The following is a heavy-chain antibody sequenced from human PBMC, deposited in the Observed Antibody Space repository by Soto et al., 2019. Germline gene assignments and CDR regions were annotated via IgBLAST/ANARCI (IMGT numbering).Heavy chain of an antibody. Sequence: GGSLRLSCAASGFTFSNYAMDWVRQAQGKGLEWVSSISSSSSYIYYADSVKGRFTISRDNSKNSLYLQMNSLRAEDTAVYYCAADDFWSGYYGPNRYYYGMDVWGQGTTVTVSS. CDR3: AADDFWSGYYGPNRYYYGMDV. CDR2: ISSSSSYI. CDR1: GFTFSNYA. V-gene: IGHV3-21*01. J-gene: IGHJ6*02. D-gene: IGHD3-3*01.